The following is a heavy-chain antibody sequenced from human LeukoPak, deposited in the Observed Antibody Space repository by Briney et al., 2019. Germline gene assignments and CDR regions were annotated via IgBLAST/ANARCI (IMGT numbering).Heavy chain of an antibody. CDR2: IRYDGSNK. D-gene: IGHD3-22*01. CDR1: GFTFSSYG. V-gene: IGHV3-30*02. J-gene: IGHJ4*02. CDR3: AKDQKYYYDSSGYYHYFDY. Sequence: GGSLRLSCAASGFTFSSYGMHWVRQAPGKGLEWVAFIRYDGSNKYYADSVKGRFTISRDNSKNTLYLQMNSLRAEDTAVYYCAKDQKYYYDSSGYYHYFDYWGQGTLVTVSS.